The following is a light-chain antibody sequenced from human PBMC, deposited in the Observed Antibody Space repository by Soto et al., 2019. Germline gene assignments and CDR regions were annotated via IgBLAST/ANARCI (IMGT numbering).Light chain of an antibody. Sequence: QSVLTQPPSASGTPGQRVTISCSGSSSNIGGNSVNWYQQLPGTAPKFLIYSNSQRPSGVPVRFSGSKSGTSASLAISGLQSEDEADYYCGVWDDSVNVRYLFGTGTKVTVL. CDR1: SSNIGGNS. CDR2: SNS. CDR3: GVWDDSVNVRYL. V-gene: IGLV1-44*01. J-gene: IGLJ1*01.